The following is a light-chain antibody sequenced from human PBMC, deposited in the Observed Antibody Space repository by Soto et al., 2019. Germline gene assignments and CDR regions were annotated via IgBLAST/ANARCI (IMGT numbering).Light chain of an antibody. Sequence: SVLTQPPSASETPGQRVTISCSGSSSNIGINTVDWFQQLPGTAPKLLIYNNNQRPSGVPDRFSGSKSGTSASLAISGLQSEDESDYYCAAWDDSLNGYVFGTGTKVT. CDR2: NNN. CDR1: SSNIGINT. J-gene: IGLJ1*01. V-gene: IGLV1-44*01. CDR3: AAWDDSLNGYV.